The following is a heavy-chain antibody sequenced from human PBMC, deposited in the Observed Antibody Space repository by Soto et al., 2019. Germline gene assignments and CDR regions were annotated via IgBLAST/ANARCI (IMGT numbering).Heavy chain of an antibody. Sequence: QVQLVQSGAEEKKPGASVKVSCKASGYTFTSYAMHWVRQAPGQRLEWMGWINAGNGNTKYSQKFQGRVTITRDTSASTAYMELSSLRSEDTAVEYWARRSGYYLIDDYWGQGTLVTVSS. CDR1: GYTFTSYA. CDR3: ARRSGYYLIDDY. J-gene: IGHJ4*02. D-gene: IGHD3-22*01. CDR2: INAGNGNT. V-gene: IGHV1-3*05.